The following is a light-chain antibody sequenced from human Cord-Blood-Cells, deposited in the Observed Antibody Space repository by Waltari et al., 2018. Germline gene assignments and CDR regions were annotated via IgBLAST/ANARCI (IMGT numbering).Light chain of an antibody. CDR3: QQYGSSPPYT. Sequence: EIVLTQSPGTLSLPPRERATLSCRASQSVSSSYLAWYQQKPGQAPRLLIYGASSRATGIPDRFSGSGSGTDFTLTISRLEPEDFAVYYCQQYGSSPPYTFGQGTKLEIK. V-gene: IGKV3-20*01. CDR2: GAS. J-gene: IGKJ2*01. CDR1: QSVSSSY.